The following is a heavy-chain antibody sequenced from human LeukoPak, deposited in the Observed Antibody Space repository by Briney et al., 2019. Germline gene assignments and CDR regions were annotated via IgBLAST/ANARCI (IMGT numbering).Heavy chain of an antibody. CDR3: ATRTYYYDSRGYFDY. CDR2: FDPEDGET. CDR1: GYTLTELS. V-gene: IGHV1-24*01. J-gene: IGHJ4*02. D-gene: IGHD3-22*01. Sequence: GASVKVSCKVSGYTLTELSMHWVRQAPGKGLEWMGGFDPEDGETIYAQKFQGRVTMTEDTSTDAAYMELSSLRSEDTAVYYCATRTYYYDSRGYFDYWGQGTLVTVSS.